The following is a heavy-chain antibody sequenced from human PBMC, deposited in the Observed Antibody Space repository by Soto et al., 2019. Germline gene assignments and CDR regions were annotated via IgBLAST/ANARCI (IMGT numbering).Heavy chain of an antibody. CDR1: GGSINYSY. Sequence: SETLSLTCTVSGGSINYSYWTWIRQPPGKGLEWIGYISYTGSANYNASLKSRLTISVDTSKNQFSLKLSSVTAADTALYYCGRVNYGDYYYGMDVWGQGTTVTVSS. CDR3: GRVNYGDYYYGMDV. V-gene: IGHV4-59*01. CDR2: ISYTGSA. J-gene: IGHJ6*02. D-gene: IGHD4-17*01.